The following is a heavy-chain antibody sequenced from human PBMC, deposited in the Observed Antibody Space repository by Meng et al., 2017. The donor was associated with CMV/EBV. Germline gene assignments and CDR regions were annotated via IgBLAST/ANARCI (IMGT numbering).Heavy chain of an antibody. Sequence: GSLRLSCSVSGVSITSFYWTWVRQAPGKGLECIGYVSYSGNTNYNPSFRSRVTISRETSRNQFSLHLTSVTAADTAVYFCARDAYNSFDSWGLGTLVTVSS. J-gene: IGHJ4*02. CDR2: VSYSGNT. V-gene: IGHV4-59*01. D-gene: IGHD5-24*01. CDR1: GVSITSFY. CDR3: ARDAYNSFDS.